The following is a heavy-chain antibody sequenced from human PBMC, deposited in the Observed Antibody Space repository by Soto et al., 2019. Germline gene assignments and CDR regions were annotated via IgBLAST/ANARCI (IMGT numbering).Heavy chain of an antibody. CDR1: GFTASSNY. CDR3: ARPYSSGWDNYYYYYMDV. J-gene: IGHJ6*03. D-gene: IGHD6-19*01. V-gene: IGHV3-66*04. Sequence: PGGSLRLSCAASGFTASSNYMSWVRQAPGKGLEWVSVIYSGGSTYYADSVKGRFTISRDNSKNTLYLQMNSLRAEDTAVYYCARPYSSGWDNYYYYYMDVWGKGTTVTVSS. CDR2: IYSGGST.